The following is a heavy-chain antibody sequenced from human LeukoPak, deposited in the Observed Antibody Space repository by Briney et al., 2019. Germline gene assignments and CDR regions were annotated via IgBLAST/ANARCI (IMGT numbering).Heavy chain of an antibody. D-gene: IGHD3-3*01. CDR1: GFTFSSYG. V-gene: IGHV3-48*01. CDR2: ISSSSSNI. CDR3: AKDRHKSASFGVVITRNYYYFMYV. Sequence: GGSLRLSCAASGFTFSSYGMTWVRQAPGKGLEWVSYISSSSSNIYYADSVKGRFTISRDNAKNSLYLQMNSLRAEDTAVYYCAKDRHKSASFGVVITRNYYYFMYVWGKETALTVSS. J-gene: IGHJ6*03.